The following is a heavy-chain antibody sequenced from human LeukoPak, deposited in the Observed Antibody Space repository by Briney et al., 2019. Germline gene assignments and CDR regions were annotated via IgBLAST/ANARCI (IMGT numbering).Heavy chain of an antibody. J-gene: IGHJ4*02. CDR2: ISGSGGST. D-gene: IGHD3-10*01. Sequence: GRSLRLSCAASGFTFSSYVMHWVRQAPGKGLEWVSAISGSGGSTYYADSVKGRFTISRDNSKNTLYLQMNSLRAEDTAVYYCGYGSGRNGGYDYFDYWGQGTLVTVSS. CDR1: GFTFSSYV. CDR3: GYGSGRNGGYDYFDY. V-gene: IGHV3-23*01.